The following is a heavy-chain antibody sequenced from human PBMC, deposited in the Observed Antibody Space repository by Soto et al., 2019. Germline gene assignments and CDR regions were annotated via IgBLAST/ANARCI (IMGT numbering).Heavy chain of an antibody. D-gene: IGHD3-3*01. CDR3: ASPTREWLPPARDYYYGMDV. CDR2: IITIFGTA. V-gene: IGHV1-69*06. Sequence: QVQLVQSGAEVKKPGSSVTVSCKASGGTFSSYAISWVRQAPGQGLEWMGGIITIFGTANYAQKFQGRVKITADKSTSTAYMELSSLRSEDTAVYYCASPTREWLPPARDYYYGMDVWGQGTTVTVSS. CDR1: GGTFSSYA. J-gene: IGHJ6*02.